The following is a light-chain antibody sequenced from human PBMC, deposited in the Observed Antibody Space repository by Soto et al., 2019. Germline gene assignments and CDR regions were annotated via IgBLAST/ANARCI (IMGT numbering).Light chain of an antibody. CDR1: QSISTY. CDR3: QQANSFPIT. CDR2: AAS. J-gene: IGKJ5*01. V-gene: IGKV1-39*01. Sequence: DIQMTHSPSSLSASVGDSVTITCRASQSISTYLNWYQQMPGKAPNLLIYAASSLQSGVPSRFSGSGSGTDFTLAISSLQPEDFATYYCQQANSFPITFGQGTRLEIK.